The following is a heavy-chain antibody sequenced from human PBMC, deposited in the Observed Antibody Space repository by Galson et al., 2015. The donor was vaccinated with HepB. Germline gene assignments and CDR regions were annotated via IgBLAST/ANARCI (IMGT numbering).Heavy chain of an antibody. D-gene: IGHD2-2*01. CDR2: INPNSGGT. CDR3: ARAPQPPYTRLAGDY. J-gene: IGHJ4*02. CDR1: GSTFTDYY. Sequence: SVTVSCKASGSTFTDYYMHWVRQAPGQGLEWMGWINPNSGGTNYAQKFQDRVTMTRDTSISTAYMELYRLRSDDTAVYYCARAPQPPYTRLAGDYWGQGTLVTVSS. V-gene: IGHV1-2*02.